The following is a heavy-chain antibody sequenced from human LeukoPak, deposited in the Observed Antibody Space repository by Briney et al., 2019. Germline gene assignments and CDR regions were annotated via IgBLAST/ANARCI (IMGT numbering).Heavy chain of an antibody. V-gene: IGHV3-30*04. CDR2: ISYDGSNK. CDR1: GFTFSSYA. Sequence: GGSLRLSCAASGFTFSSYAMHWVRQAPAKGLEWVAVISYDGSNKYYADSVKGRFTISRDNSKNTLYLQMNSLRAEDTAVYYCASEADDAFDIWGQRKMVTVFS. CDR3: ASEADDAFDI. D-gene: IGHD6-19*01. J-gene: IGHJ3*02.